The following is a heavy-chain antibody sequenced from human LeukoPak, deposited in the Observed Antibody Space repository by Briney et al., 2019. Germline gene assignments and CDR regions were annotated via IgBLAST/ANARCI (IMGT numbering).Heavy chain of an antibody. CDR1: GYTFTGYY. Sequence: ASVKVSCKASGYTFTGYYMHWVRQPPGQGLEWMGWINPNSGGTNYAQKFQGRVTMTRDTSISTAYMELRSLRADDTAVYYCARSAGYSYNYGENAFDIWGQGTMVTVSS. V-gene: IGHV1-2*02. J-gene: IGHJ3*02. CDR3: ARSAGYSYNYGENAFDI. CDR2: INPNSGGT. D-gene: IGHD5-18*01.